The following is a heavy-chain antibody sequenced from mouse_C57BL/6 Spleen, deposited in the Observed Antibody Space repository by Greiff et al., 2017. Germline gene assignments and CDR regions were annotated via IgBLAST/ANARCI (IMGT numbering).Heavy chain of an antibody. Sequence: VQLQQSGAELVRPGASVKLSCKASGFNIKDDYMHWVKQRPEQGLEWIGWIDPENGDTEYASKFQGKATITADTSSNTAYLQLSSLTSEDTAVYYCTFYEYDGYWGQGTTLTVSS. CDR1: GFNIKDDY. J-gene: IGHJ2*01. D-gene: IGHD2-4*01. CDR3: TFYEYDGY. CDR2: IDPENGDT. V-gene: IGHV14-4*01.